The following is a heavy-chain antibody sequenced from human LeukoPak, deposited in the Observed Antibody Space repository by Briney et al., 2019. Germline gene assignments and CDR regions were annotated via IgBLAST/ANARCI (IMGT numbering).Heavy chain of an antibody. CDR2: ISAYNGNT. J-gene: IGHJ3*02. CDR3: ASLLWFGELSGDDAFDI. V-gene: IGHV1-18*01. CDR1: GYTFTSYG. D-gene: IGHD3-10*01. Sequence: ASVKVSCKASGYTFTSYGISWVRQAPGQGLEWMGWISAYNGNTNYAQKLQGSVTMTTDTSTSTAYMELRSLRSDDTAVYYCASLLWFGELSGDDAFDIWGQGTMVTVSS.